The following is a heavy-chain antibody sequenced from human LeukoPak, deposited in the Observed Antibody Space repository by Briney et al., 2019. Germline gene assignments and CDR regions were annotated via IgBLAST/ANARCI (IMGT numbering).Heavy chain of an antibody. CDR3: ARDDLNAYNPGRSFDI. Sequence: SQTLSLTCTVSGGSISRGSYYWSWIRQPAGKGLEWFGRIYTSGITNYNPSLKSRVTVSVDTSKNQFPLKLSSVTAADTAVYYCARDDLNAYNPGRSFDIWGRGTMVTVSS. CDR1: GGSISRGSYY. V-gene: IGHV4-61*02. CDR2: IYTSGIT. D-gene: IGHD5-24*01. J-gene: IGHJ3*02.